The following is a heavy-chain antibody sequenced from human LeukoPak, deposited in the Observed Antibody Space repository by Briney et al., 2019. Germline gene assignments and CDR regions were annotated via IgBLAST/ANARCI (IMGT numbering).Heavy chain of an antibody. V-gene: IGHV4-59*08. J-gene: IGHJ4*02. D-gene: IGHD1-26*01. Sequence: KPSETLSLTCSVSGGSISGYYWSRIRQPPGKGLEWIAYVHYSGSTNYSPSLKSRLTVSVDTSKNQFSLKLNSVTAADTAVYYCARHGDKLTSYPMDYWGQGALVTVSS. CDR1: GGSISGYY. CDR3: ARHGDKLTSYPMDY. CDR2: VHYSGST.